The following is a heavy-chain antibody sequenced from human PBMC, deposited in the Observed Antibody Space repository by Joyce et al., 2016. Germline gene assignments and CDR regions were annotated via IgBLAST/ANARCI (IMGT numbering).Heavy chain of an antibody. V-gene: IGHV1-2*02. CDR1: GFTFTGYY. CDR2: IKIENGDT. CDR3: AREGLPHGGFDY. J-gene: IGHJ4*02. Sequence: QVQLVQSGTEVKKPGASVKVSCKASGFTFTGYYMHWVRQAPGQGLEMMGLIKIENGDTHYTQNFQGRVTMTRYTSINTAYMEVTRLRSDDTAFYYCAREGLPHGGFDYWGLGTLVTVSS.